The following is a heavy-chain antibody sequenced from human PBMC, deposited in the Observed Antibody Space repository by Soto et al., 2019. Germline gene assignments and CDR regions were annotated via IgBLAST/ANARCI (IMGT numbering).Heavy chain of an antibody. V-gene: IGHV3-21*01. CDR2: ISSSSSYI. J-gene: IGHJ6*02. CDR1: GFTFSSYS. Sequence: EVQLVESGGGLVKPGGSLRLSCAASGFTFSSYSMNWVRQAPGKGLEWVSSISSSSSYIYYADSVKGRFTISRDNAKNSLYLQMNSLRAEDTAVYYCARDYDFWSGYYEYYYYYGMDVWGQGTTVTVSS. CDR3: ARDYDFWSGYYEYYYYYGMDV. D-gene: IGHD3-3*01.